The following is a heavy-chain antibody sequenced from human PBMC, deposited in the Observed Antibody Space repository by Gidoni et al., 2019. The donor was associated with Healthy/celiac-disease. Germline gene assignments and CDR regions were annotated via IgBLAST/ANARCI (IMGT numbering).Heavy chain of an antibody. CDR2: INAGNGNT. Sequence: QVQLVQSGAEVKKPGASVKVSCKASGYTFTSYAMHWVRQAPGQRLEWMGWINAGNGNTKYSQKFQGRVTITRDTSASTAYMELSSLRSEDTAVYYCARAPHYYDSSGYYYGGMGDYWGQGTLVTVSS. D-gene: IGHD3-22*01. CDR1: GYTFTSYA. CDR3: ARAPHYYDSSGYYYGGMGDY. V-gene: IGHV1-3*01. J-gene: IGHJ4*02.